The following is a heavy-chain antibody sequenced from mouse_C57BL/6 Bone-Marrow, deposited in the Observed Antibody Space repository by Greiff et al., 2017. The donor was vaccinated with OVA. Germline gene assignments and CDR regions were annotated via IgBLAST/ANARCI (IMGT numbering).Heavy chain of an antibody. D-gene: IGHD3-3*01. CDR3: VRRGRDWYFDV. CDR1: GFSFNTYA. CDR2: IRSKSNNYAT. V-gene: IGHV10-1*01. J-gene: IGHJ1*03. Sequence: DVMLVESGGGLVQPKGSLKLSCAASGFSFNTYAMNWVRQAPGKGLEWVARIRSKSNNYATYYADSVKDRFTISRDDSESMLYLQMNNLKTEDTAMYYCVRRGRDWYFDVWGTGTTVTVSS.